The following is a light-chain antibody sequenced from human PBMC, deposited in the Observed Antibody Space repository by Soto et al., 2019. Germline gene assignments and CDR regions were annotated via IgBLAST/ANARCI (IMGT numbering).Light chain of an antibody. J-gene: IGKJ1*01. CDR2: GAS. CDR1: QTVTSNY. V-gene: IGKV3-20*01. Sequence: EVVLTQSPGTLSLSPGERATLSCRASQTVTSNYLAWYQQKPGQAPRLLIYGASSRATDIPDRFSGSGSGTDFTLTISRLEPEDFAVYFCQQYNNWPWTFGQGTKVDIK. CDR3: QQYNNWPWT.